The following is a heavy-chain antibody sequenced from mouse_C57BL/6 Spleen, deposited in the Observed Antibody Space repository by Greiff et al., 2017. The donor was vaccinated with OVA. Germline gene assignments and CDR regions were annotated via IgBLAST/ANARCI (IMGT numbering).Heavy chain of an antibody. CDR2: IRLKSDNYAT. V-gene: IGHV6-3*01. CDR3: TGGYSNWYFDV. CDR1: GFTFSNYW. D-gene: IGHD2-5*01. J-gene: IGHJ1*03. Sequence: EVHLVESGGGLVQPGGSMKLSCVASGFTFSNYWMNWVRQSPEKGLEWVAQIRLKSDNYATHYAESVKGRFTISRDDSKSSVYLQMNNLRAEDTGIYYCTGGYSNWYFDVWGTGTTVTVSS.